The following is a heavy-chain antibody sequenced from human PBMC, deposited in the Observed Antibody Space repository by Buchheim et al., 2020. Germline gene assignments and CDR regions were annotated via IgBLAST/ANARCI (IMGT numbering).Heavy chain of an antibody. Sequence: EVQLVESGGGLVQPGGSLRLSCAASGFTFSSYWMHWVRQAPGKGLVWVSRINSDGSSTSYADSVKGRFTISRDNAKNTLSLQMNSLRAEDTAVYYCARGDFTPSGYYLKYYYYYGMDVWGQGTT. D-gene: IGHD3-22*01. CDR2: INSDGSST. V-gene: IGHV3-74*01. CDR1: GFTFSSYW. CDR3: ARGDFTPSGYYLKYYYYYGMDV. J-gene: IGHJ6*02.